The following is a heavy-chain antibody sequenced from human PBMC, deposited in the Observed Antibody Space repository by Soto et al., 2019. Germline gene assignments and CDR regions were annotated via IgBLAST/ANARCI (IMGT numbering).Heavy chain of an antibody. Sequence: GGSLRLSCAASGFTFGSYWMSWVRQAPGKGLEWVSTISSNSAYIYYTDALRGRFTISRDNAKNSLHLQMNSLRAEDTAVYYCTRDASRDSSARGWFDPWGPGTLVTVSS. CDR1: GFTFGSYW. D-gene: IGHD6-13*01. CDR2: ISSNSAYI. V-gene: IGHV3-21*01. CDR3: TRDASRDSSARGWFDP. J-gene: IGHJ5*02.